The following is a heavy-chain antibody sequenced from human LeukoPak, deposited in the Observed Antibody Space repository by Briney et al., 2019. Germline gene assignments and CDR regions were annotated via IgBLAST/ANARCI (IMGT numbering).Heavy chain of an antibody. V-gene: IGHV4-39*01. CDR1: GGSISSSSYY. CDR2: IYNSGST. J-gene: IGHJ3*02. Sequence: SETLSLTCTVSGGSISSSSYYWAWIRQPPGKGLEWIGSIYNSGSTYYNPSLKSRVTISVDTSKSQFSLKLSSVTAADTAVYYCARGSFPRANAFDIWGQGTMVTVSS. CDR3: ARGSFPRANAFDI.